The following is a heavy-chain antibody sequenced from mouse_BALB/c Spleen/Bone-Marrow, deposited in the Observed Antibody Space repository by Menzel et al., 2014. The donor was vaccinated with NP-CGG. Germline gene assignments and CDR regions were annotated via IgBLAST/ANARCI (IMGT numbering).Heavy chain of an antibody. CDR1: GFDFSGYW. J-gene: IGHJ1*01. D-gene: IGHD1-1*01. Sequence: EVKLLESGGGLVQPGGSLKLSCAASGFDFSGYWMSWVRQAPGKGLEWIGEINPDSSTINYTPSLKDKFIISRDNAKNTLYLQMSKVSSEDTALYYCARLNYYGSLFVWGAGTTVTVSS. V-gene: IGHV4-1*02. CDR3: ARLNYYGSLFV. CDR2: INPDSSTI.